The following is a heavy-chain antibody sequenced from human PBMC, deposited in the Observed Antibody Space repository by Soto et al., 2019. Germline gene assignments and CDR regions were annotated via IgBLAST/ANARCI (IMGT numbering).Heavy chain of an antibody. J-gene: IGHJ6*02. Sequence: ASVKVSCKASGGTFSSYAISWVRQAPGQGLEWMGGIIPIFGTANYAQKFQGRVTITADESTSTAYMELSSLRSEDTAVYYCAREIVVVVAATHYYYGMDVWGQGTTVTVSS. CDR3: AREIVVVVAATHYYYGMDV. D-gene: IGHD2-15*01. CDR1: GGTFSSYA. V-gene: IGHV1-69*13. CDR2: IIPIFGTA.